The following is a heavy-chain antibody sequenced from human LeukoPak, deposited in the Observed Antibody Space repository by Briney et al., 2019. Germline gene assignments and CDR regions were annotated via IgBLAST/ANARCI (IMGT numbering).Heavy chain of an antibody. CDR2: IKQDGSEK. CDR1: GFTFSMYW. J-gene: IGHJ4*02. V-gene: IGHV3-7*03. D-gene: IGHD4-23*01. Sequence: GGSLRLSCAASGFTFSMYWMSWVRQAPGKGLEWVANIKQDGSEKYYVDSVKGRFTISRDNSKNTLYLQMNSLRAEDTAVYYCAKGGHYGGNSPFDYWGQGTLVTVSS. CDR3: AKGGHYGGNSPFDY.